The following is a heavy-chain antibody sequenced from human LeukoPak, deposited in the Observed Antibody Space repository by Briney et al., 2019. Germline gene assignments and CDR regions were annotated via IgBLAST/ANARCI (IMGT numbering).Heavy chain of an antibody. Sequence: PSETLSLTCTVSGGSISSSSYYWGWIRQPPGKGLEWIGSIYYSGSTYYNPSLKSRVTISVDTSKNQFSLKLSSVTAADTAVYYCARDRVDEYYFDYWGQGTLVTVSS. J-gene: IGHJ4*02. CDR1: GGSISSSSYY. CDR3: ARDRVDEYYFDY. V-gene: IGHV4-39*07. D-gene: IGHD2-15*01. CDR2: IYYSGST.